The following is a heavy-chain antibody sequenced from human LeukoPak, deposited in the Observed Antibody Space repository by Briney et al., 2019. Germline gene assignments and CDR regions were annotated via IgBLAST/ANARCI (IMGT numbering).Heavy chain of an antibody. Sequence: PGGSLRLSCAASRFTFSSYGMHWVRQAPGKGLEWVAFIRYDGSNKYYADSVKGRFTISRDNSKNTLYLQMNSLRAEDTALYYCAKDSSGYYYYVDVWGKGTTVTVSS. CDR1: RFTFSSYG. V-gene: IGHV3-30*02. D-gene: IGHD6-25*01. CDR3: AKDSSGYYYYVDV. CDR2: IRYDGSNK. J-gene: IGHJ6*03.